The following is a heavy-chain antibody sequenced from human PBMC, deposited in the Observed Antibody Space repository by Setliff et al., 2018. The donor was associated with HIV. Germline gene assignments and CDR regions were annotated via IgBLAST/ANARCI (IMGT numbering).Heavy chain of an antibody. V-gene: IGHV4-4*09. D-gene: IGHD6-19*01. Sequence: SETLSLTCTVSGGSISSFYWSWIRQPPGKGLEWIGYIYTSGSTNYNPSLKSRVTISVDTSKNQFSLKLRSVTAADTAVYYCEVAGQWGQGTLVTVSS. J-gene: IGHJ4*02. CDR1: GGSISSFY. CDR2: IYTSGST. CDR3: EVAGQ.